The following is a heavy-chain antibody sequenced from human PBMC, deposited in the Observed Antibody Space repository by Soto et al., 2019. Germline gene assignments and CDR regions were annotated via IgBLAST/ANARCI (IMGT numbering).Heavy chain of an antibody. CDR3: ARDLGGPDY. CDR2: LSSDGFGA. CDR1: GFSLSPYW. V-gene: IGHV3-74*03. D-gene: IGHD3-16*01. J-gene: IGHJ4*02. Sequence: GGSLRLSCAASGFSLSPYWMHWVRQVPGRGLEWVARLSSDGFGAAYADSAKGRFFISRDIARNTLSLQMNSLRADDTAVYYCARDLGGPDYWGRGTSVPVYS.